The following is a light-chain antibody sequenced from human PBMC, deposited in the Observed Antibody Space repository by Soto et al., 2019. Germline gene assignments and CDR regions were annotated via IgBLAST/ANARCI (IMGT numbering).Light chain of an antibody. Sequence: EIVMTQSPATLSVSPGERATLSCRASQSVRKDLAWYQQKPGQAPRLLMYAASTRATGIPARFSGSGSGTEFTLTITSLQSEDSAVYYCQQYNNWPSFGGGTKVEVK. CDR3: QQYNNWPS. V-gene: IGKV3-15*01. CDR2: AAS. J-gene: IGKJ4*01. CDR1: QSVRKD.